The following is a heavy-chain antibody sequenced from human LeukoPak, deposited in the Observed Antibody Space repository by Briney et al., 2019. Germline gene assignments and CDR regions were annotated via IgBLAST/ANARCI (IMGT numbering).Heavy chain of an antibody. CDR2: IKQDGSEE. CDR1: RFTFSNYW. J-gene: IGHJ4*02. CDR3: ARVNGDYGGSFDF. D-gene: IGHD4-23*01. V-gene: IGHV3-7*04. Sequence: AGSLRLSCAASRFTFSNYWMSWVRQAPGQGLEWVANIKQDGSEEYYVDSVKGRFTISRDNARNSLYLQMNSLRAEDTAVYYCARVNGDYGGSFDFWGQGTLVTVSS.